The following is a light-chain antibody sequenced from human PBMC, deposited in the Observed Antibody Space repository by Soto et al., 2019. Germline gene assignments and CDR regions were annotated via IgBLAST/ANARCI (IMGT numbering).Light chain of an antibody. V-gene: IGKV3-15*01. Sequence: EIVMTQSPATLSVSPGERATLSCRASQSVSSNLAWYQQKPGQAPRLLIYGASTRPTGIPARFSGSGSGTEFTLTISSLQSEDFAVYYCQQYNNWPGFGPGTKVDIK. CDR1: QSVSSN. J-gene: IGKJ3*01. CDR3: QQYNNWPG. CDR2: GAS.